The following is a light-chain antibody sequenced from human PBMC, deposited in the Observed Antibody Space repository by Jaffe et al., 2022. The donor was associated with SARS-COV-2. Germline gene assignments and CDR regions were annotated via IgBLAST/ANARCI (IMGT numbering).Light chain of an antibody. CDR3: VSYTTSSTYV. CDR2: DVS. V-gene: IGLV2-14*03. CDR1: SSDVGNYKY. Sequence: SALTQPASVSGSPGQSVTISCTGTSSDVGNYKYVSWYQQYPGKAPTLMIYDVSNRPSGVSDRFSGSKSGNTASLTISGLQAGDEADYYCVSYTTSSTYVFGTGTKVTVL. J-gene: IGLJ1*01.